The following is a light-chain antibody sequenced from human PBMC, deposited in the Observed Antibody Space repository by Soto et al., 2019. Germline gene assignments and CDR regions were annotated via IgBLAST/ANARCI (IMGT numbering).Light chain of an antibody. Sequence: QPGLNKPPPVLGSPGQAVPISCIGTSRDSGGYEYVSWYQQHPGKAPRLLIYHVGQRPSGVPDRFSGSKSGTTASLPISGPQADDEAEYRSSSYTVGRTFVFGGGTKVTV. V-gene: IGLV2-11*01. J-gene: IGLJ2*01. CDR2: HVG. CDR3: SSYTVGRTFV. CDR1: SRDSGGYEY.